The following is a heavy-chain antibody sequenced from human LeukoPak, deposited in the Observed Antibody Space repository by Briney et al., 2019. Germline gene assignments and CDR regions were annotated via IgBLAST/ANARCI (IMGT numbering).Heavy chain of an antibody. Sequence: QAGGSLRLSCAASGFTFNEHYMDWVRQAPGKGLEWVGRIRNKANSYTTEYAASVKGRFTISRDDSKNSLYLQMNSLKTEDTAVYYCVRVNMVRGSNYEYDYWGQGTLVTVSS. J-gene: IGHJ4*02. CDR3: VRVNMVRGSNYEYDY. D-gene: IGHD3-10*01. CDR2: IRNKANSYTT. CDR1: GFTFNEHY. V-gene: IGHV3-72*01.